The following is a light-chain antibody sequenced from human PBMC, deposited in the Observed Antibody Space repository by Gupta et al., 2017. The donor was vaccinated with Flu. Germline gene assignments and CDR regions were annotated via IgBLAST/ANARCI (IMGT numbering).Light chain of an antibody. J-gene: IGKJ2*01. Sequence: MTQFPSTLSASVGDRVTITCRASQSISSLLAWYQQKPGKATKIRIYKTSSLKSGVTSRFSGSGSGTEFTRTINSMQPDDSATYYCQFQTTFGQGTKLEIK. CDR1: QSISSL. CDR2: KTS. V-gene: IGKV1-5*03. CDR3: QFQTT.